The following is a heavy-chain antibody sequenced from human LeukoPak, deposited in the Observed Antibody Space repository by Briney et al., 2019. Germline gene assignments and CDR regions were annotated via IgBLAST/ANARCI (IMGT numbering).Heavy chain of an antibody. V-gene: IGHV1-2*02. Sequence: ASVKVSCEASGYTFTGYYMHWVRQAPGQGLEWMGWINPNSGGTNYAQKFQGRVTMTRDTSISTAYMELSRLRSDDTAVYYCARAVGYSDSSSWYASYNWCDPWGQGTLVTVSS. CDR2: INPNSGGT. CDR3: ARAVGYSDSSSWYASYNWCDP. J-gene: IGHJ5*02. CDR1: GYTFTGYY. D-gene: IGHD6-13*01.